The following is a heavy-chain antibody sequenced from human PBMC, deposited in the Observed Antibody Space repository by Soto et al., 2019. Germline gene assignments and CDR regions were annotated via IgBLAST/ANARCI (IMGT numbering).Heavy chain of an antibody. D-gene: IGHD2-15*01. V-gene: IGHV3-7*03. CDR3: ARESCSGGTCYRWYYYMDV. Sequence: EVQLVESGGGLVQPGGSLRLTCAASGFTFSSYWMSWVRQAPGKGLEWVADIKQDGSEKYYVDSVKGRFTISRDSTKNSVSLQMNNLRAEDTAVYYCARESCSGGTCYRWYYYMDVWGQGTTVTVSS. CDR1: GFTFSSYW. J-gene: IGHJ6*02. CDR2: IKQDGSEK.